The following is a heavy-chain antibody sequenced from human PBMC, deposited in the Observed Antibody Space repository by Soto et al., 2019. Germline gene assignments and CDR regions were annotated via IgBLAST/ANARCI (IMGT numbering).Heavy chain of an antibody. J-gene: IGHJ4*02. CDR1: GGTFSNYA. D-gene: IGHD6-25*01. V-gene: IGHV1-69*06. Sequence: QVQLVQSGAEVKKPRSSVMVSCRASGGTFSNYAISWVRQAPGQGLEWLGGIIPIFGTPNYAQKFQGRVTITADKSTSTAYMELYSLRSEDTAVYYCARIGDGNQRPFDYWGQGTLVTVSS. CDR3: ARIGDGNQRPFDY. CDR2: IIPIFGTP.